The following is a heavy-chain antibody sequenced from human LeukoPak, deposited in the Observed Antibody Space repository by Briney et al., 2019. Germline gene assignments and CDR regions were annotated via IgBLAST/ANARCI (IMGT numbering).Heavy chain of an antibody. J-gene: IGHJ5*02. CDR2: INHSGNN. Sequence: SETLSLTCTVSGYSISSGYYWGWIRQSPGKGLEWIGSINHSGNNYYTPSLKSRVTISVDTSKNQFSLKLSSVSAADTAVYYCARGRRGGVPGNWFDPWGQGTLVTVSS. V-gene: IGHV4-38-2*02. CDR1: GYSISSGYY. CDR3: ARGRRGGVPGNWFDP. D-gene: IGHD3-16*01.